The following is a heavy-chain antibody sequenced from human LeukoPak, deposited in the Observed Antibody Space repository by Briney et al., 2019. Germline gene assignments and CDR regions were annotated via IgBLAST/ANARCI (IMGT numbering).Heavy chain of an antibody. Sequence: AGGSLSLSWAASGLTFSGSAMHWVPQASGKGLEGVGRIRGKANSYATAYAASVKGRFTISRDDSKNTAYLQMNSLKTEDTAVYYCTRPSRELRGYYYYYMDVWGKGTTVTVSS. V-gene: IGHV3-73*01. D-gene: IGHD1-26*01. J-gene: IGHJ6*03. CDR3: TRPSRELRGYYYYYMDV. CDR2: IRGKANSYAT. CDR1: GLTFSGSA.